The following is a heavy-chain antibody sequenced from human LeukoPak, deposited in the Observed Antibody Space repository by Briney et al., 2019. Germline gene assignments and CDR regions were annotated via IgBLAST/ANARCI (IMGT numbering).Heavy chain of an antibody. Sequence: GASVKVSCKVSGYTLTKLSMHWVRQAPGKGLEWMGGFDPEDGETIYAQKSQGRVTMTEDTSTDTAYMELSSLRSEDTAVYYCATDLLEYYDILPRKDYWGQGTLVTVSS. CDR1: GYTLTKLS. CDR2: FDPEDGET. J-gene: IGHJ4*02. CDR3: ATDLLEYYDILPRKDY. V-gene: IGHV1-24*01. D-gene: IGHD3-9*01.